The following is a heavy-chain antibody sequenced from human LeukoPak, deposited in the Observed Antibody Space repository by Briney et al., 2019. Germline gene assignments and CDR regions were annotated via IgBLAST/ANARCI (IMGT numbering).Heavy chain of an antibody. CDR3: ASLGLRLGELSSYYFDY. Sequence: SGTLSLTCAVSGGSISSSNWWSWVRQPPGKGLEWIGEIYHSGSTNYSPSLKSRVTISVDKSKNQFSLKLSSVTAADTAVYYCASLGLRLGELSSYYFDYWGQGTLVTASS. J-gene: IGHJ4*02. CDR2: IYHSGST. D-gene: IGHD3-16*02. CDR1: GGSISSSNW. V-gene: IGHV4-4*02.